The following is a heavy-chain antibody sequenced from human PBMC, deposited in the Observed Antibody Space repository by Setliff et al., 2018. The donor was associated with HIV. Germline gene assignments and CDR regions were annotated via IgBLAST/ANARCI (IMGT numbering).Heavy chain of an antibody. CDR2: IFPTGTT. V-gene: IGHV4-61*05. D-gene: IGHD3-10*01. CDR1: GGSISISNFY. J-gene: IGHJ4*02. Sequence: PSETLSLTCSVSGGSISISNFYWSWIRQPPNKGLEWIGDIFPTGTTNYNPSLQSRVTLSMDTSESQFSLRLTSVTAADTAVYFCARLRLTMDYFDRWGQGMLVTVSS. CDR3: ARLRLTMDYFDR.